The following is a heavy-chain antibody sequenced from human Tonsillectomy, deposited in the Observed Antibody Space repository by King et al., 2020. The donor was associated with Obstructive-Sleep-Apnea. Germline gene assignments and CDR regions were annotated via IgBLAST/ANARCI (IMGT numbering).Heavy chain of an antibody. D-gene: IGHD1-26*01. V-gene: IGHV3-23*04. J-gene: IGHJ4*02. CDR1: GFTFSNYA. Sequence: VQLVESGGGLVQPGGSLRLSCGASGFTFSNYAMSWVRQAPGKGLEWLSAISDTGDSPFYADSVKGRFTSSRDNSKNTLYLHMNSRGAEVTAVFYCARLRGSDSWGGLDYWGRGTLVTVSS. CDR3: ARLRGSDSWGGLDY. CDR2: ISDTGDSP.